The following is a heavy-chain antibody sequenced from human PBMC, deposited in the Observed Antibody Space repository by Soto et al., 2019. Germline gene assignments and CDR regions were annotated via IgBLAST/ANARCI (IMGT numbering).Heavy chain of an antibody. CDR2: ISAYNGNT. CDR3: ARDLDGSGSYYTDY. Sequence: WASVKVSCKASGYMFISYGINWVRQAPGQGLEWMGWISAYNGNTKYAQNFQGRVTMTTDTSTSTAYMEMRSLRSDDTAVYYCARDLDGSGSYYTDYWGPGTLVTVSS. J-gene: IGHJ4*02. V-gene: IGHV1-18*01. D-gene: IGHD3-10*01. CDR1: GYMFISYG.